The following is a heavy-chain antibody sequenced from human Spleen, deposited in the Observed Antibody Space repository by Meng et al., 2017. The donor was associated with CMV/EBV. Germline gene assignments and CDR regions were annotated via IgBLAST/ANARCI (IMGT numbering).Heavy chain of an antibody. CDR2: VNPRTGAT. Sequence: ASVKVSCKASGYTFTDYYMNWVRQAPGQGLEWMGWVNPRTGATYYSQKFQGRVTLTRDTSISTAYMEVSSLRSDDTAMYYCARGRLKYDFKGAPDYWGQGTLVTVSS. CDR3: ARGRLKYDFKGAPDY. CDR1: GYTFTDYY. J-gene: IGHJ4*02. D-gene: IGHD3-3*01. V-gene: IGHV1-2*02.